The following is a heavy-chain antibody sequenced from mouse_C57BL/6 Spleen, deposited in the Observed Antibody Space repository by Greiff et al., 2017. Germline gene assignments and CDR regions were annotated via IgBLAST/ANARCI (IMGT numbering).Heavy chain of an antibody. Sequence: QVQLQQSGAELVRPGASVTLSCKASGYTFTDYEMHWVKQTPVHGLEWIGAIDPETGGTAYNQKFKGKAILTADTSSSTAYMELRSLTSEDSAVYYGTRPAYWGQGTTLTVSS. CDR2: IDPETGGT. CDR3: TRPAY. V-gene: IGHV1-15*01. CDR1: GYTFTDYE. J-gene: IGHJ2*01.